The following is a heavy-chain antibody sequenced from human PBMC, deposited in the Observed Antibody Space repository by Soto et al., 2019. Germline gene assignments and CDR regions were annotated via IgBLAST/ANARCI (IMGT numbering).Heavy chain of an antibody. D-gene: IGHD2-21*01. CDR1: GYTFTSYS. V-gene: IGHV1-46*01. Sequence: QVQLVQSGAEVKKPGASVKVSCKASGYTFTSYSIHWVRQAPGQGLEWMGIINPSGGRTTYAQKFRGRVTMTRDTSTSTVYMEVSSLRSEDTAVYYCAREARGAIAYWGKGTLVTVSS. J-gene: IGHJ4*02. CDR2: INPSGGRT. CDR3: AREARGAIAY.